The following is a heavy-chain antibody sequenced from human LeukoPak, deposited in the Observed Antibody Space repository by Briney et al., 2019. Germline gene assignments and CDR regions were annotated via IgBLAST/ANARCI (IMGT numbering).Heavy chain of an antibody. Sequence: SETLSLTCTVSGGSISSGGYYWSWIRQHPGKGLEWIGYIYYSGSTNYNPSLKSRVTISVDTSKNQFSLKLSSVTAADTAVYYCARGNSYAEDYWGQGTLVTVSS. D-gene: IGHD5-18*01. CDR2: IYYSGST. CDR3: ARGNSYAEDY. V-gene: IGHV4-61*08. CDR1: GGSISSGGYY. J-gene: IGHJ4*02.